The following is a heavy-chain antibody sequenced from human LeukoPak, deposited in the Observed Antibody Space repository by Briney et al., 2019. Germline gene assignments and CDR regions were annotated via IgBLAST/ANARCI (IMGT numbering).Heavy chain of an antibody. V-gene: IGHV3-30*02. CDR3: AKDLNYYDSSGGGV. D-gene: IGHD3-22*01. CDR1: GFSFSSYG. Sequence: PGGSLRLSCEASGFSFSSYGMHWVRQAPGKGLEWVAFIRYDGTDKFFADSVKGRFTISRDNSKNTLFLQINSLRAEDTAVYYCAKDLNYYDSSGGGVWGQGTLVTVSS. J-gene: IGHJ4*02. CDR2: IRYDGTDK.